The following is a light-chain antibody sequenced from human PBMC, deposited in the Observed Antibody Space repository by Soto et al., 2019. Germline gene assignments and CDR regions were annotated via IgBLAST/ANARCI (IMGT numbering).Light chain of an antibody. CDR2: DTS. Sequence: EIVFTQSPSTLSLSPGGTATLSCRASQSVGSTLAWYQQLPGQAPRLLIYDTSNRATGIPARFSGSGSGTDFTLTISSLEPEDFAVYYCQQRSDWPLTFGGGTKVDIK. J-gene: IGKJ4*01. V-gene: IGKV3-11*01. CDR3: QQRSDWPLT. CDR1: QSVGST.